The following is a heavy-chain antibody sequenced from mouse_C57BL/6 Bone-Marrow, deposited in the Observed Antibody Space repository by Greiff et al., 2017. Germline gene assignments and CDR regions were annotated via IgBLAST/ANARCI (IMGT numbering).Heavy chain of an antibody. CDR3: ARGGDDAWFTY. D-gene: IGHD2-2*01. CDR2: IYPGDGDT. V-gene: IGHV1-82*01. J-gene: IGHJ3*01. CDR1: GYAFSSSW. Sequence: VQLQQSGPELVKPGASVKISCKASGYAFSSSWMNWVKQRPGKGLEWIGRIYPGDGDTNYNGKFTGKATLTADKSFSTAYMQLSSLTSEDSAVYFCARGGDDAWFTYGAKGPLVPVSA.